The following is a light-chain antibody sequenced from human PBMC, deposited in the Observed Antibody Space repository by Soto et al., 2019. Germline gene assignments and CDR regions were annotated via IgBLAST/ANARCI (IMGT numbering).Light chain of an antibody. CDR2: AAS. J-gene: IGKJ1*01. CDR1: QSISYF. V-gene: IGKV1-39*01. Sequence: LDMPHSPSSGSGSVGDRVTIPGPASQSISYFLNWYQQKPGQAPELLIYAASSLQSGVPSRFSGSESGTEFTLTITSLQPEDFATYYCQQSYSTPRTCGQGTKGDI. CDR3: QQSYSTPRT.